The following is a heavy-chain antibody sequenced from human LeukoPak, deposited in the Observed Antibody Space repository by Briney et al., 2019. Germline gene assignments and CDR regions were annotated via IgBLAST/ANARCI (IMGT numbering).Heavy chain of an antibody. CDR1: DGSISSYY. CDR2: VYYTGST. V-gene: IGHV4-59*01. Sequence: SETLSLTCTVSDGSISSYYWSWIRQPPGKGLEWIGYVYYTGSTNYNPFLKSRVTISVDTSKKQFSLKLSSVTAADAAVYYCARENFYDTSGHYYGVNYFDPWGQGTLVTVSS. D-gene: IGHD3-22*01. CDR3: ARENFYDTSGHYYGVNYFDP. J-gene: IGHJ5*02.